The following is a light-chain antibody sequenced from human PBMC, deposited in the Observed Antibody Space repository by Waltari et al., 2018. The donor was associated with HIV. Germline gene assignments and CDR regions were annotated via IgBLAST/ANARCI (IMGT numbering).Light chain of an antibody. CDR1: SSDVGGYNY. CDR3: CSYAGSSTYV. CDR2: DVS. Sequence: QSALTQPRSVSGSPGQSVTISCTGTSSDVGGYNYVSWYQQHPGKAPKLMIYDVSKRPSGVPDRFSGSKSVNTASLAISGLQAEDEADYYCCSYAGSSTYVFGTGTKVTVL. V-gene: IGLV2-11*01. J-gene: IGLJ1*01.